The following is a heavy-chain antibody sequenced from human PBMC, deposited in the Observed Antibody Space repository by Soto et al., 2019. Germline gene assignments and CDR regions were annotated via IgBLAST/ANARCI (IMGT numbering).Heavy chain of an antibody. D-gene: IGHD3-10*01. J-gene: IGHJ5*02. CDR2: ISAYNGNT. V-gene: IGHV1-18*01. CDR3: ARRRRYGSGSYYWFNYFDP. Sequence: EASVKVSCKASGYSFTRYYINWVRQAPGQGLEWMGWISAYNGNTHYEEKLQGRVTLTTDTSTSTAYMELSSLRSEDTAVYYCARRRRYGSGSYYWFNYFDPWGQGTPVTVSS. CDR1: GYSFTRYY.